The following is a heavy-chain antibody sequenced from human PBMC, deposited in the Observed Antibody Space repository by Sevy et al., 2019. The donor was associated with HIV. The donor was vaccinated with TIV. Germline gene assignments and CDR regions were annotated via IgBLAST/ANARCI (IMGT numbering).Heavy chain of an antibody. V-gene: IGHV3-30*02. D-gene: IGHD1-1*01. CDR3: AKTASIVPTGIPLDS. J-gene: IGHJ4*02. Sequence: GGSLRLSCAASGFSFSDFGMHWVRLAPGKGLEWLTLIWYDGSKKYYADSVKGRFTISRDNSRNTLYLQMNSLRAEDTAIYYCAKTASIVPTGIPLDSWGQGTLVTVSS. CDR1: GFSFSDFG. CDR2: IWYDGSKK.